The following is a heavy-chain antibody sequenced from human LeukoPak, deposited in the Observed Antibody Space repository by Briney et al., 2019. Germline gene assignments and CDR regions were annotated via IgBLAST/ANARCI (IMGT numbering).Heavy chain of an antibody. J-gene: IGHJ4*02. CDR3: ARGPRAAADDY. CDR2: INAGNGNT. CDR1: GYTFINYA. D-gene: IGHD6-13*01. Sequence: ASVKVSCKASGYTFINYAINWGRQAPGQRPEWMGWINAGNGNTKYSQKFQGRITITRDTSASTAYMELSSLTSEDTAVYYCARGPRAAADDYWGQGTLVTVSS. V-gene: IGHV1-3*01.